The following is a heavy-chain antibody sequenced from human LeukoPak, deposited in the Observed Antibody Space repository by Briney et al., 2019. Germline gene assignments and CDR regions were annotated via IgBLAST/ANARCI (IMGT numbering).Heavy chain of an antibody. CDR3: ARLKRYSSGRGIDY. Sequence: PSETLSLTCAVYGGSFSSYYWGWIRQPPGKGLEWIGSIYYSGSTYYNPSLKSRVTISVDTSKNQFSLKLSSVTAADTAVYYCARLKRYSSGRGIDYWGQGTLVTVSS. J-gene: IGHJ4*02. D-gene: IGHD6-19*01. CDR2: IYYSGST. CDR1: GGSFSSYY. V-gene: IGHV4-39*01.